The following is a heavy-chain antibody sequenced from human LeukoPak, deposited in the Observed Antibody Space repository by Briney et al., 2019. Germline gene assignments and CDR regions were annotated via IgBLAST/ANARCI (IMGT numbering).Heavy chain of an antibody. CDR3: ARALFLGGVWLFDP. J-gene: IGHJ5*02. D-gene: IGHD3-16*01. CDR2: IYTSGST. V-gene: IGHV4-4*07. CDR1: GGSVSSYY. Sequence: SETLSLTCTVSGGSVSSYYWSWIRQPAGKGLEWIGRIYTSGSTNYNPSLKSRVTMSVDTSKNQFSLKLSPVTAADTAVYYCARALFLGGVWLFDPWGQGTLVTVSS.